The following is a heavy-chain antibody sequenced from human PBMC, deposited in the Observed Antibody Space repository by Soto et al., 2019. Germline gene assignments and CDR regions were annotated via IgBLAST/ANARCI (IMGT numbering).Heavy chain of an antibody. D-gene: IGHD6-19*01. V-gene: IGHV3-30-3*01. CDR2: ISYDGSNK. J-gene: IGHJ4*02. Sequence: QVQLVESGGGVVQPGRSLRLSCAASGFTFSSYAMHWVRQAPGKGLEWVAVISYDGSNKYYADSVKGRFTISRDNSKNTLYLQMNSLRAEDTAVYYCAREQQWSTFDYWGQGTLVTVSS. CDR1: GFTFSSYA. CDR3: AREQQWSTFDY.